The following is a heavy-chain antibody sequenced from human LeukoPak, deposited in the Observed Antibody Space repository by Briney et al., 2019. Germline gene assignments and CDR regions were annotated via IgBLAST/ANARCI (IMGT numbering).Heavy chain of an antibody. CDR2: INPNSGGT. Sequence: ASVKVSCKASGYSFSDNYMHWVRQDPGQGPEWMGWINPNSGGTEYSQKFQGRVTTTRDTSISTVYLELSRLRSDDTAVYYCAREVYGDSAFDYWGQGTLLTVSS. CDR3: AREVYGDSAFDY. V-gene: IGHV1-2*02. D-gene: IGHD4-17*01. CDR1: GYSFSDNY. J-gene: IGHJ4*02.